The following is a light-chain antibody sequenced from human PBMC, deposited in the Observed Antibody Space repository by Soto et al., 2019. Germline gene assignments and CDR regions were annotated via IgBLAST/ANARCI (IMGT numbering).Light chain of an antibody. CDR1: SRDVGGYNS. CDR3: SSYTTGGSYV. CDR2: DVS. Sequence: QSALTQPASVSGSPGLSIAISCTGTSRDVGGYNSVSWYQQQPGKVPKLMIYDVSNRPSGVSNRLSGSKSGNTASLTISGLQAEDEGDYYCSSYTTGGSYVFGTGTKLTVL. J-gene: IGLJ1*01. V-gene: IGLV2-14*01.